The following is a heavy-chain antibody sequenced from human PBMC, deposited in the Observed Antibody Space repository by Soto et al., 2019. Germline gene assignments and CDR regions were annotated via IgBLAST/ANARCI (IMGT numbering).Heavy chain of an antibody. Sequence: HPGGSLRLSCAASGFTFSSYGMHWVRQAPGKGLEWVAVISYDGSNKYYADSVKGRFTISRDNSKNTLYLQMNSLRAEDTAVYYCAKDRGYYGSGNYGMDVWGQGTTVTVSS. V-gene: IGHV3-30*18. J-gene: IGHJ6*02. D-gene: IGHD3-10*01. CDR1: GFTFSSYG. CDR3: AKDRGYYGSGNYGMDV. CDR2: ISYDGSNK.